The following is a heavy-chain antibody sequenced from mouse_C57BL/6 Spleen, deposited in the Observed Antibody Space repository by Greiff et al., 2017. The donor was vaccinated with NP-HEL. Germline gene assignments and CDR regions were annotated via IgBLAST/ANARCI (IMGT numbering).Heavy chain of an antibody. V-gene: IGHV5-4*01. CDR3: ASDLLFYSDYDGGFAY. CDR2: ISDGGSYT. CDR1: GFTFSSYA. J-gene: IGHJ3*01. D-gene: IGHD2-4*01. Sequence: EVQLVESGGGLVKPGGSLKLSCAASGFTFSSYAMSWVRQTPEKRLEWVATISDGGSYTYYPDNVKGRFTISRDNAKNNLYLQMSHLKSEDTAIAYCASDLLFYSDYDGGFAYWGQGTLVTVSA.